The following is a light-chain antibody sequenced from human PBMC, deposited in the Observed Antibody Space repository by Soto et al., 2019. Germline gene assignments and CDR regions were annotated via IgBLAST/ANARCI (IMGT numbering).Light chain of an antibody. CDR3: QSYDNSLSGFYV. CDR1: SSNIGAGYD. J-gene: IGLJ1*01. CDR2: ANS. V-gene: IGLV1-40*01. Sequence: QPVVTQPPSVSGAPGQRVTISCTGSSSNIGAGYDVHWYQQIPGRAPKLLIYANSNRPSGVPDRFSGSRSGTSASLAITGLQAEDEADYSCQSYDNSLSGFYVFGTGTKLTVL.